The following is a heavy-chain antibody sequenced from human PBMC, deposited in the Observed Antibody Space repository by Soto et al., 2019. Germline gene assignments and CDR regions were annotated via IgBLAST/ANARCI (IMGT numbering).Heavy chain of an antibody. CDR1: GGSISSGGYY. CDR2: IYYSGST. J-gene: IGHJ5*02. CDR3: ARCIVVVGNWFDP. Sequence: SETLSLTCTVSGGSISSGGYYWSWIRQHPGKGLEWIGYIYYSGSTYYNPSLKSRVTISVDTSKNQFSLELSSVTAADTAVYYWARCIVVVGNWFDPWGQGTLVTVSS. V-gene: IGHV4-31*03. D-gene: IGHD2-15*01.